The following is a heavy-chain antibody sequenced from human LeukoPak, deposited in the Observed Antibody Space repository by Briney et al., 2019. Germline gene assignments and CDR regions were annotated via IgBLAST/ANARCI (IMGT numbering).Heavy chain of an antibody. D-gene: IGHD3-3*01. CDR2: ISSSGSTI. CDR1: GFTFSDYY. J-gene: IGHJ6*03. V-gene: IGHV3-11*01. CDR3: ATKEDDFWSGYYYYYMDV. Sequence: GGSLRLSCAASGFTFSDYYMSWIRQAPGKGLEWVSYISSSGSTIYYADSVKGRFTISRDNAKNSLYLQMNGLRAEDTAVYYCATKEDDFWSGYYYYYMDVWGKGTTVTVSS.